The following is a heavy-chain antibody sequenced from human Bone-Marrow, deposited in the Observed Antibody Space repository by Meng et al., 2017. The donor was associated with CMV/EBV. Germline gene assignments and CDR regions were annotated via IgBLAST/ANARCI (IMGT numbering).Heavy chain of an antibody. CDR3: ARGYSNYRYYYGMDV. J-gene: IGHJ6*02. V-gene: IGHV4-4*07. D-gene: IGHD4-11*01. CDR1: GGSISSYY. Sequence: GSLRLSCTVSGGSISSYYWSWIRQPAGKGLEWIGRIYTSGSTNYNPSLKSRVTMSVDTSKNQFSLKLSSVTAADTAVYYCARGYSNYRYYYGMDVWGQGTTVTVS. CDR2: IYTSGST.